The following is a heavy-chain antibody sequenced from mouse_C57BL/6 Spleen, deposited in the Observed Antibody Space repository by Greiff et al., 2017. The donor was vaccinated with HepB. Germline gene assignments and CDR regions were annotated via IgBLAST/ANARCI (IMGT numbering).Heavy chain of an antibody. V-gene: IGHV1-5*01. CDR1: GFTFTSYW. J-gene: IGHJ3*01. Sequence: EVQLQQSGTVLARPGASVKMSCTTSGFTFTSYWMHWVRQGPGQGLEWVGAIYRGNSDTSYNQKFKGQAKLTAITSASTAYMELSSLTNEDSAVSSCTCSGAAQSSWFDYWGQGTLVTVSA. CDR2: IYRGNSDT. D-gene: IGHD3-1*01. CDR3: TCSGAAQSSWFDY.